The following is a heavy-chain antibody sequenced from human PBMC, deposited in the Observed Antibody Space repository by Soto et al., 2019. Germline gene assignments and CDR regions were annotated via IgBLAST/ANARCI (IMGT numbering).Heavy chain of an antibody. J-gene: IGHJ4*02. CDR3: ATWRSSSWLDY. D-gene: IGHD6-13*01. V-gene: IGHV5-51*01. CDR1: GYSFSTYS. CDR2: IFSSDPNT. Sequence: GESLKISCKGSGYSFSTYSIGWVRQMPGKGLEWMGNIFSSDPNTRYSPSFQGQVTISADKSISTAYLQWSSLKASDTAMYYCATWRSSSWLDYWGQGTLVTVSS.